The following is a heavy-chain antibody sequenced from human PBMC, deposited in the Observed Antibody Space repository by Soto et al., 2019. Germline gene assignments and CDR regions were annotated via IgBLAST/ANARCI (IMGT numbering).Heavy chain of an antibody. V-gene: IGHV1-69*06. Sequence: QVQLEQSGAEVKKPGSSVKVSCKASGGTLSDHGVAWLRQAPGQVLEWMGGTIPVFNTAKYAQKFQGRVTVTADKFPNIAYMELSSLRSDDTAFYFCARVVYGSGNYYTGPSAFDIWGQGTMVIVSS. J-gene: IGHJ3*02. D-gene: IGHD3-10*01. CDR2: TIPVFNTA. CDR3: ARVVYGSGNYYTGPSAFDI. CDR1: GGTLSDHG.